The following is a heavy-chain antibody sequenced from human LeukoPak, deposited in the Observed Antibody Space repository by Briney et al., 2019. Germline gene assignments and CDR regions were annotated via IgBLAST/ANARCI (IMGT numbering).Heavy chain of an antibody. Sequence: PSETLSLTCTVSGGSISGYYWSWIRQPPGKGLEWMGYIYYSGTTKYNPSLKSRVTISVDTSKNQFSLRLTSVTAADMAMYYCARHGRGDSSGYQSFFGYWGQGTLVTVSS. V-gene: IGHV4-59*08. J-gene: IGHJ4*02. D-gene: IGHD3-22*01. CDR2: IYYSGTT. CDR1: GGSISGYY. CDR3: ARHGRGDSSGYQSFFGY.